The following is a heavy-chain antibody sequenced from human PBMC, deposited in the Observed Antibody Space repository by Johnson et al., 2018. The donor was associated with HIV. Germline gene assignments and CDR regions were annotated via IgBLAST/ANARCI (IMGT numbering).Heavy chain of an antibody. Sequence: QVQLVESGGGLVQPGGSLRLSCAASGFTFSDYYMSWIRQAPGKGLEWVSYISSSGSTIYYADSVKGRFTISSDNAKNSLYLQMNSLRAEDTAVYYLARDDTWGDSVDIWGHGTMVTVSS. CDR1: GFTFSDYY. V-gene: IGHV3-11*01. CDR2: ISSSGSTI. J-gene: IGHJ3*02. CDR3: ARDDTWGDSVDI. D-gene: IGHD1-26*01.